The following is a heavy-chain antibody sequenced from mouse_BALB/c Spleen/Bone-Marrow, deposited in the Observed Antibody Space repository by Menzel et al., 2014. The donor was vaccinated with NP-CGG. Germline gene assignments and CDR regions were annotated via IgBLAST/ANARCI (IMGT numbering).Heavy chain of an antibody. V-gene: IGHV1-4*01. J-gene: IGHJ4*01. CDR1: GYTFTTYT. CDR2: INPSSGYT. D-gene: IGHD2-1*01. Sequence: VQLQQSGAELARPGASVKMSCRASGYTFTTYTMHWVKQRPGQGLEWIGYINPSSGYTYYNQKFKDKATLTADKSSSAAYLQLSSLTSEESAVYCCARVYGNYDAMDYWGQGTSVTVSS. CDR3: ARVYGNYDAMDY.